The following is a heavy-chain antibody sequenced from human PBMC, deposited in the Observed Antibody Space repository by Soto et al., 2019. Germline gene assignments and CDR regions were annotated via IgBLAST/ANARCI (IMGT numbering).Heavy chain of an antibody. Sequence: GGSLRLSCAASGFTFSSYAMSWVRQAPGKGLEWVSAISASGGNTYYADSVKGRFTISRDNAKNSLYLQMNSLRAEDTAVYYCARDPEGEEWLLYIPGYYYYYMDVWGKGTTVTVSS. V-gene: IGHV3-23*01. CDR1: GFTFSSYA. J-gene: IGHJ6*03. CDR2: ISASGGNT. D-gene: IGHD3-3*01. CDR3: ARDPEGEEWLLYIPGYYYYYMDV.